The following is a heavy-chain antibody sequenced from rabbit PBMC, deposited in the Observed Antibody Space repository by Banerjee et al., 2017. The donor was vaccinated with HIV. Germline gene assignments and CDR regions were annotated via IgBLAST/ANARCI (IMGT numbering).Heavy chain of an antibody. CDR2: IYNGDGST. CDR1: GFDFSSNA. CDR3: ARDLADSGDL. D-gene: IGHD1-1*01. Sequence: SLEESGGDLVKPGASLTLTCTASGFDFSSNAMCWVRQAPGKGLEWIAYIYNGDGSTYYASWAKGRFTISKTSSTTVTLQMTSLTAADTATYFCARDLADSGDLWGPGTLVTVS. V-gene: IGHV1S40*01. J-gene: IGHJ4*01.